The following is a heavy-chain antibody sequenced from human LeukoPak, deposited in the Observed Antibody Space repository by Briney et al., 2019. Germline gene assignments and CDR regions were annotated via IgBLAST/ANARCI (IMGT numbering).Heavy chain of an antibody. V-gene: IGHV1-2*02. CDR3: ARDTDIVVVVADTRGFDY. CDR1: GYTFTGYY. Sequence: GASVKVSCKASGYTFTGYYMQWVGQSPGQGLEWMVWINPNSGGTNYAQKVQGRVTMTRDTSISTAYMELSRLRSDDTAVYYCARDTDIVVVVADTRGFDYWGQGTLVTVSS. D-gene: IGHD2-15*01. CDR2: INPNSGGT. J-gene: IGHJ4*02.